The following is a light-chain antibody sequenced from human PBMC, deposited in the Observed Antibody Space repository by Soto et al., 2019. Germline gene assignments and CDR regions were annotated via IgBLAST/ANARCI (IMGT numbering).Light chain of an antibody. Sequence: QSALTQPPSASGSPGQSVSISCTGTSSDVGGNNYVSWYQQHPGRAPKLMIFEVSKRPSEVPDRFSGSKSGTTASLPVSGLQAEDEADYYFCSFACSNNYNVFFGGGTKLTVL. CDR1: SSDVGGNNY. J-gene: IGLJ2*01. CDR3: CSFACSNNYNVF. CDR2: EVS. V-gene: IGLV2-8*01.